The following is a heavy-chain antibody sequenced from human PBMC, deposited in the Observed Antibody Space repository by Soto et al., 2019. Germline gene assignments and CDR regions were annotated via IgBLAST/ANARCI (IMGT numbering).Heavy chain of an antibody. J-gene: IGHJ4*02. CDR1: GGSVSNKTYY. Sequence: QVQLQESGPGLLKPSETLSLTCSVSGGSVSNKTYYWSWIRQPPGKRLEWIGYVYYSGTTNYNPSLKSRVTISVDLSKNPFSLRLSSVTTAETALYYCARTTAVPNTLRSRYFFDYWGQGTLVTVSS. CDR3: ARTTAVPNTLRSRYFFDY. CDR2: VYYSGTT. V-gene: IGHV4-61*01. D-gene: IGHD4-17*01.